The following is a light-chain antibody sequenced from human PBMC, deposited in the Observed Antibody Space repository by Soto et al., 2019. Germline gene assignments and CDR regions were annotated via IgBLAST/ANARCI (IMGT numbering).Light chain of an antibody. CDR2: LEGSGSY. J-gene: IGLJ7*01. CDR1: SGHSSYI. Sequence: QLVLTQSSSASASLGSSVKLTCTLSSGHSSYIIAWHQQQPGKAPRYLMKLEGSGSYNKGSGVPDRFSGSSSGADRYLTISTLPFEEGADYYCETWDSNTPVFGGGTPLTVL. V-gene: IGLV4-60*02. CDR3: ETWDSNTPV.